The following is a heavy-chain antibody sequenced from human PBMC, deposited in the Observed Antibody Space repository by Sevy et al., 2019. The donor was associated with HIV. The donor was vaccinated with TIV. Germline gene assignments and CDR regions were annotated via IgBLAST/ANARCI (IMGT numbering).Heavy chain of an antibody. CDR3: ARRGGFDYTLYYFDY. V-gene: IGHV3-11*01. Sequence: GGSLRLSCAASGFTFSDYYMSWIRQAPGKGLEWVSYISSRGSTIYYADSVKGRFTISRDNAKNSLYLQMNSLRAEDTAVYYCARRGGFDYTLYYFDYWGQGTLVTVSS. CDR1: GFTFSDYY. CDR2: ISSRGSTI. D-gene: IGHD4-4*01. J-gene: IGHJ4*02.